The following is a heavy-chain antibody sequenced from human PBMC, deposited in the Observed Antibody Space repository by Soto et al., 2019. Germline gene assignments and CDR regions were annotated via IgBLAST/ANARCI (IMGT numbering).Heavy chain of an antibody. Sequence: QVQVVESGGGVVQPGRSLKLSCVASGFTFGRYAMHWVRQAPGKGLEWVAVISYDGSKKYTADSVKGRVTIFRDNSKNTLYLQMNSLRLDDTAVYYCARGLETATGFDYWGQGTLVTVSS. CDR2: ISYDGSKK. J-gene: IGHJ4*02. V-gene: IGHV3-30-3*01. CDR3: ARGLETATGFDY. D-gene: IGHD1-1*01. CDR1: GFTFGRYA.